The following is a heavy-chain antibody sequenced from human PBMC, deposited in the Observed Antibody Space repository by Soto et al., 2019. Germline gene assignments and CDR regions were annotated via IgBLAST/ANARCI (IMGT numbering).Heavy chain of an antibody. D-gene: IGHD1-20*01. CDR1: GFTFSSYA. CDR2: ITGSGDST. Sequence: EVQLLESGGGLVQPRGSLRLSCAASGFTFSSYAMNWVRQAPGKGLEWVSVITGSGDSTYYADSVKGRFTISRDNSKNTLYVQMNSLRAEDTAVYYCAKAISGYNAPLDHWGQGTRVTVSS. V-gene: IGHV3-23*01. CDR3: AKAISGYNAPLDH. J-gene: IGHJ4*02.